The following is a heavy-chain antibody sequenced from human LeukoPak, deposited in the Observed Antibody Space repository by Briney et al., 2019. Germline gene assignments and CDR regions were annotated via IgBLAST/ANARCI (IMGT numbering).Heavy chain of an antibody. CDR2: INSDGSST. CDR3: ARAHCSGGSCYYYYYGVDV. J-gene: IGHJ6*04. V-gene: IGHV3-74*01. CDR1: GFTFSSYW. Sequence: PGGSLRLSCAASGFTFSSYWMHWVRQAPGKGLVWVSRINSDGSSTSYADSVKGRFTISRDNAKNTLYLQMNSLRAEDTAVYYCARAHCSGGSCYYYYYGVDVWGKGTTVTVSS. D-gene: IGHD2-15*01.